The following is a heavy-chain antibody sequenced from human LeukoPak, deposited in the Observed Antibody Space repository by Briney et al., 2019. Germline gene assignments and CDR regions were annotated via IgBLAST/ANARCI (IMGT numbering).Heavy chain of an antibody. CDR2: IYYTGAT. J-gene: IGHJ4*02. Sequence: PSETLSLTCTVSGCSISSYYWSWIRLPPGKGLEGIWYIYYTGATYYNPSLKRRVTISLDTSNNQLSLKLSSVTAADAAVYYCARAGYSYGTGYYFDSWGQGALVTVSS. CDR3: ARAGYSYGTGYYFDS. CDR1: GCSISSYY. D-gene: IGHD5-18*01. V-gene: IGHV4-59*01.